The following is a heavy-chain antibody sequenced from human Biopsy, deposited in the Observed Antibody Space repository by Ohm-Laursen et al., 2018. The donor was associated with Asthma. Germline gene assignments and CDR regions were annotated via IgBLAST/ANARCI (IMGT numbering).Heavy chain of an antibody. CDR2: INAGNGNT. V-gene: IGHV1-3*01. CDR3: ARGYSGTDRIVYYYSGLEV. J-gene: IGHJ6*02. CDR1: GYTFISYA. D-gene: IGHD5-12*01. Sequence: GASVKVSCKASGYTFISYAIHWVRQAPGQRLEWMGWINAGNGNTKYSQKFQGRVTITRDTSASTAYMELSSLRSEDTAVYYCARGYSGTDRIVYYYSGLEVWGQGTTVTVSS.